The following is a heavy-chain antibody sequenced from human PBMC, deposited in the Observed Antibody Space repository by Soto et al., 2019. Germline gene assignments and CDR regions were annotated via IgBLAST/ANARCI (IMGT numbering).Heavy chain of an antibody. Sequence: QVTLKESGPVLVKPTETLTLTCTVSGFSFNNPRVGVSWIRQPPGKALEWLAHIFSSDEKSYSTSLKTRLTISKDTSKGEVVLTMTNMDPADTATYYCARILRPRVTTVTNFDSWGQGTLVTVSS. CDR1: GFSFNNPRVG. CDR3: ARILRPRVTTVTNFDS. CDR2: IFSSDEK. D-gene: IGHD4-17*01. V-gene: IGHV2-26*01. J-gene: IGHJ4*02.